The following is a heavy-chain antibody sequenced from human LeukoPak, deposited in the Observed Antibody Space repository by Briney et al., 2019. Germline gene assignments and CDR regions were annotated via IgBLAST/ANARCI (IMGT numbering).Heavy chain of an antibody. CDR3: AREETRWLQFEYYFDY. V-gene: IGHV1-69*13. J-gene: IGHJ4*02. D-gene: IGHD5-24*01. Sequence: ASVKVSCKASGGTFSSYAISWARQAPGQGLEWMGGIIPIFGTANYAQKFQGRVTITADESTSTAYMELSSLRSEDTAVYYCAREETRWLQFEYYFDYWGQGTLVTVSS. CDR2: IIPIFGTA. CDR1: GGTFSSYA.